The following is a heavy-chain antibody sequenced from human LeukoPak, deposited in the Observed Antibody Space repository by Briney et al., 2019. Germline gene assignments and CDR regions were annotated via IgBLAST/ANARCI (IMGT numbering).Heavy chain of an antibody. J-gene: IGHJ6*03. Sequence: ASVKVSCKASGYTFTSYGISWVRQAPGQGLEWMGWISAYNGNTNYAQKLQGRVTMTRDTSISTAYMELSRLRSDDTAVYYCARGPGGRSGYYPLEDYYYYYYMDVWGKGTTVTVSS. CDR1: GYTFTSYG. D-gene: IGHD3-22*01. CDR2: ISAYNGNT. V-gene: IGHV1-18*01. CDR3: ARGPGGRSGYYPLEDYYYYYYMDV.